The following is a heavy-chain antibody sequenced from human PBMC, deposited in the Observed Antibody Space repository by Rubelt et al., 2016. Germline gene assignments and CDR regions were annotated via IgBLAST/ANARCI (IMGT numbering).Heavy chain of an antibody. J-gene: IGHJ4*02. CDR1: GGSISSSSYY. CDR2: IYYSGST. D-gene: IGHD3-3*01. Sequence: QLQLQESGPGLVKPSETLSLTCTVSGGSISSSSYYWGWIRQPPGKGLEWIGSIYYSGSTYYNPSLKTRVTISVETPKNQFSRKLGSLTAADTAVYYCARGRFLEWLPPDYWGQGTLVTVSS. V-gene: IGHV4-39*01. CDR3: ARGRFLEWLPPDY.